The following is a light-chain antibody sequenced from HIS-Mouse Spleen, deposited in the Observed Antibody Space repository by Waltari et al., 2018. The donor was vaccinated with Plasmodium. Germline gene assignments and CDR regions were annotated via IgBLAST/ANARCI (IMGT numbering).Light chain of an antibody. CDR3: SSYTSSSTVV. J-gene: IGLJ2*01. V-gene: IGLV2-14*01. CDR2: EVS. Sequence: QSALTQPASVSGSPGQSITISCTGTSSDVGGYNYVPWYQQHPGKVPKLMIYEVSNRPSGVSNRFSGSKSGNTASLTISGLQAEDEADYYCSSYTSSSTVVFGGGTKLTVL. CDR1: SSDVGGYNY.